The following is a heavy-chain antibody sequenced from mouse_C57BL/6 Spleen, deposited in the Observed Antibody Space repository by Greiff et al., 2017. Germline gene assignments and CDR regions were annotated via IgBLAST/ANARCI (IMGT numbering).Heavy chain of an antibody. CDR1: GYAFSSSW. J-gene: IGHJ4*01. V-gene: IGHV1-82*01. CDR2: IYPGDGDT. D-gene: IGHD1-1*01. CDR3: ESTRFITTAPDAMDY. Sequence: VHLVESGPELVKPGASVKISCKASGYAFSSSWMNWVKQRPGKGLEWIGRIYPGDGDTNYNGKFKGKATLTADKSSSTAYMQLSSLTSEDSAVXSGESTRFITTAPDAMDYWGQGTSVTVSS.